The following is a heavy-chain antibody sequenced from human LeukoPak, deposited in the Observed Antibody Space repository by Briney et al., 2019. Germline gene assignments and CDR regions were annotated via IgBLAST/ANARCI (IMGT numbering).Heavy chain of an antibody. Sequence: GGSLRLSCAASGFTFSTYAMSWVRQAPGKGLEWVSTIGGSGGGTYYADSVKGRFTISRNNSKNTLYVQMNSLRAEDAAVYYCAKVLYGDYGGLDYWGQGTLVTVSS. J-gene: IGHJ4*02. CDR1: GFTFSTYA. CDR3: AKVLYGDYGGLDY. CDR2: IGGSGGGT. V-gene: IGHV3-23*01. D-gene: IGHD4-17*01.